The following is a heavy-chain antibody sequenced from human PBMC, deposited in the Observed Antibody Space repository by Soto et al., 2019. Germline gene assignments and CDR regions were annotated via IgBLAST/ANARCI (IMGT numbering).Heavy chain of an antibody. J-gene: IGHJ4*02. D-gene: IGHD2-15*01. CDR1: GFTFSSYG. V-gene: IGHV3-33*08. Sequence: GGSLRLSCEASGFTFSSYGMHWVRQAPGKGLEWVAVIWYDGSNKYYADSVKGRFTISRDNSKNTLYLQMNSLRAEDTAVYYCARDGYCSGGSCYSVPVFDYWGQGTLVTVS. CDR2: IWYDGSNK. CDR3: ARDGYCSGGSCYSVPVFDY.